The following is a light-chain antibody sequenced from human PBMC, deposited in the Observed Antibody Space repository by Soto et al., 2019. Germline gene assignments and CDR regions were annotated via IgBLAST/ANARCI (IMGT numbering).Light chain of an antibody. V-gene: IGKV3-20*01. J-gene: IGKJ2*01. Sequence: EIVLTQSPGTLSLSPGERATLSCRASQSVARNLLAWFQQRPGQPPRLLIYDANCRATGIPDRFSGSGSATDFTLTINSLEPDDFAVYYCHQYANSPLTFGQGTKLEIK. CDR1: QSVARNL. CDR3: HQYANSPLT. CDR2: DAN.